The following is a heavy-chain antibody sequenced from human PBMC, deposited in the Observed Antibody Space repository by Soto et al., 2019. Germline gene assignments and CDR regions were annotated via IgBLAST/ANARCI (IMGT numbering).Heavy chain of an antibody. D-gene: IGHD3-22*01. J-gene: IGHJ6*02. Sequence: QVQLVQSGAEVKKPGASVKVSCKASGYTFTSYGISWVRQAPGQGLKWMGWISAYNGNTNYAQKLQGRVTMTTDTSTSTAYMELRSLRSDDTAVYYCARVVFPITMIVVVDYYGMDVWGQGTTVTVSS. V-gene: IGHV1-18*01. CDR3: ARVVFPITMIVVVDYYGMDV. CDR2: ISAYNGNT. CDR1: GYTFTSYG.